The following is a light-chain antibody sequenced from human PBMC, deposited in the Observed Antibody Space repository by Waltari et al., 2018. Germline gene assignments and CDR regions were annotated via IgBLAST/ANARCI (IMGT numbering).Light chain of an antibody. CDR3: AAWDDKLGGRWE. CDR2: RND. J-gene: IGLJ2*01. Sequence: QSVLTQPPSASGTPGQRVTIPCSGSSSNLGSNVVNWYQQVPGTTPKLLIYRNDQRPSGVPDRFSGSKSGTSASLAISGLRSEDEADYYCAAWDDKLGGRWEFGGGTKLTVL. CDR1: SSNLGSNV. V-gene: IGLV1-47*01.